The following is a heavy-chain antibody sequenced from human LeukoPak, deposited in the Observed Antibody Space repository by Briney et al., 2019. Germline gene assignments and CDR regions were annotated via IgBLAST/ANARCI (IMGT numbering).Heavy chain of an antibody. D-gene: IGHD3-22*01. CDR3: ARVPFDYYDSSGPFDY. J-gene: IGHJ4*02. CDR1: GFTFSSYW. CDR2: INSDGSST. V-gene: IGHV3-74*01. Sequence: GGSLRLSCAASGFTFSSYWMHWVRQAPGKGLVWVSRINSDGSSTSYADSVKGRFTISRDNAKDTLYLQMNSLRAEDTAVYYCARVPFDYYDSSGPFDYWGQGTLVTVSS.